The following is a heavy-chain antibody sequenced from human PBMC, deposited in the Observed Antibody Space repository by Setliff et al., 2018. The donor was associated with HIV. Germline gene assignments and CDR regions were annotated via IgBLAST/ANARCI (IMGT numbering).Heavy chain of an antibody. CDR3: AREESTEDYGSGSYGPTFPPPLIY. V-gene: IGHV4-4*07. D-gene: IGHD3-10*01. Sequence: SETLSLTCSVSGDSISNYFWTWIRQPAGKGLEWIGRINTRGNTNYNPSLKSRVTMSIDTSKNQFSLNLASVTAADTAVYYCAREESTEDYGSGSYGPTFPPPLIYWGQGTLVTVSS. CDR2: INTRGNT. CDR1: GDSISNYF. J-gene: IGHJ4*02.